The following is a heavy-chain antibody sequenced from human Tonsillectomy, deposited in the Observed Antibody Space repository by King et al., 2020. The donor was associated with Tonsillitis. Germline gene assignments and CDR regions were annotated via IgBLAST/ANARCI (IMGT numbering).Heavy chain of an antibody. J-gene: IGHJ5*02. CDR2: IYYSGST. Sequence: QLQESGPGLVKPSETLSLTCTVSGGSVSSGSYYWSWIRQPPGKGLEWIGYIYYSGSTNYNPSLKSRVTISLDTSKNQFSLKLSSVTAADTAVYYCARVYYDILTGYSPQGWLDPWGQRTLVTVSS. D-gene: IGHD3-9*01. CDR1: GGSVSSGSYY. CDR3: ARVYYDILTGYSPQGWLDP. V-gene: IGHV4-61*01.